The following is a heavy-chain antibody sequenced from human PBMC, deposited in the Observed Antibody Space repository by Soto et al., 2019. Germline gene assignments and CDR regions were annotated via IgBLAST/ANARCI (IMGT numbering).Heavy chain of an antibody. CDR3: AIPGYSSGLDY. D-gene: IGHD6-19*01. V-gene: IGHV3-33*01. Sequence: GGSLRLSCAASGFTVSSYGMHWVRQDPGKGLEWVAVIWYDGSNKYYADSVKGRFTISRDNSKNTLYLQMNSLRAEDTAVYYCAIPGYSSGLDYWGHGTLVTVSS. CDR2: IWYDGSNK. CDR1: GFTVSSYG. J-gene: IGHJ4*01.